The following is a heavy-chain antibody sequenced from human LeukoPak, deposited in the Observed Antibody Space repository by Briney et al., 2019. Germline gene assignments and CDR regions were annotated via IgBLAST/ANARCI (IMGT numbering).Heavy chain of an antibody. J-gene: IGHJ5*02. CDR3: AKDGGSTYCSSTSCYLRWFDP. D-gene: IGHD2-2*01. CDR2: ISGSGGST. Sequence: GGSLRLSCAASGFTFSSYAMSWVRQAPGKGLEWVSAISGSGGSTYYADSVKGRFTISRDNSKNTLYLQMNSLRAEDTAVYYCAKDGGSTYCSSTSCYLRWFDPWGQGTLVTVSS. CDR1: GFTFSSYA. V-gene: IGHV3-23*01.